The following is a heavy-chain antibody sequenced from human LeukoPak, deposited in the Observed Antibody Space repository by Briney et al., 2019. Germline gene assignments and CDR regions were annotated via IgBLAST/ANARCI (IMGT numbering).Heavy chain of an antibody. CDR1: GGSISSHY. CDR3: ARDGPRQLAGYYYYYMDV. Sequence: SETLSLTCTVSGGSISSHYWSWIRQPPGKGLDWIGYIYYSGSTNYNPSLKSRVTISVDTSKNQFSLKLSSVTAADTAVYYCARDGPRQLAGYYYYYMDVWGKGTTVTVSS. CDR2: IYYSGST. D-gene: IGHD6-6*01. J-gene: IGHJ6*03. V-gene: IGHV4-59*11.